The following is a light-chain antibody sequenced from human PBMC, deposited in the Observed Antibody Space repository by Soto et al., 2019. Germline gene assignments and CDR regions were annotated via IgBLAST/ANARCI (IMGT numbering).Light chain of an antibody. CDR1: QGIRND. V-gene: IGKV1-6*01. J-gene: IGKJ1*01. Sequence: AIQMTQSPSSLSASVGDRGTIICRASQGIRNDLGWYQQRPGKAPKLLIYATSNSQSGVPSRFSGSGSGTDFTLTISSLQPEDFATYYCLQDYSYPRTFGQGTKVEIK. CDR3: LQDYSYPRT. CDR2: ATS.